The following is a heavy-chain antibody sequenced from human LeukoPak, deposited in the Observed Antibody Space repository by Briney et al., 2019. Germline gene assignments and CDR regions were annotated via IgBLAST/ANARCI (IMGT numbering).Heavy chain of an antibody. J-gene: IGHJ4*02. V-gene: IGHV3-33*01. CDR2: IWYDGSNK. CDR1: GFTFSSYG. D-gene: IGHD7-27*01. Sequence: GRSLRLSCAASGFTFSSYGMHWVRQAPGKGLEWVAVIWYDGSNKYYADSVKGRFTISRDNSKNTLYLQRNSLRAEDTAVYYCARAEPWVPFDYWGQGTLVTVSS. CDR3: ARAEPWVPFDY.